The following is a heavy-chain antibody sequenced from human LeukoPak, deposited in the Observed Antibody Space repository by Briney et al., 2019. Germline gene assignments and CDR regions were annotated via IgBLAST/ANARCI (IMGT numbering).Heavy chain of an antibody. Sequence: PSETLSLTCTVSGGSISSSSYYWGWIRQPPGKGLEWIVSIYYSGSTYNNPSLKSRVTMPVDTSKNQFSLKLSSVTAADTAMYYCARDLYDSSGYYYFDYWGQGTLVTVSS. CDR1: GGSISSSSYY. CDR2: IYYSGST. V-gene: IGHV4-39*07. D-gene: IGHD3-22*01. CDR3: ARDLYDSSGYYYFDY. J-gene: IGHJ4*02.